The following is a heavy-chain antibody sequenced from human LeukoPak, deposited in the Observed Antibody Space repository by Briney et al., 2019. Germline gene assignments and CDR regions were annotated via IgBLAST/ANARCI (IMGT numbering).Heavy chain of an antibody. V-gene: IGHV4-38-2*02. CDR2: IYHSGST. CDR3: ARPGWTVAGQEFDY. D-gene: IGHD6-19*01. CDR1: GYSISSGYY. J-gene: IGHJ4*02. Sequence: PSETLSLTCTVSGYSISSGYYWGWIRQPPGKGLEWIGSIYHSGSTYYNPSLKSRVTISVDTSKNQFSLKLSSVTAADTAVYYCARPGWTVAGQEFDYWGQGTLVTVSS.